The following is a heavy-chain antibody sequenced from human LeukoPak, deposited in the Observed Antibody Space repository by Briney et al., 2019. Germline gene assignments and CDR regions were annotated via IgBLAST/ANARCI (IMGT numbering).Heavy chain of an antibody. D-gene: IGHD1-26*01. J-gene: IGHJ4*02. CDR1: GGSISNYY. CDR3: ARGRSGSYHSPFDY. V-gene: IGHV4-59*13. CDR2: IYYSGST. Sequence: TSETLSLTRTVSGGSISNYYWSWIRQPPGKGLEWIGYIYYSGSTNYNPSLESRVTISVDTSKNQFSLKLDSVTAADTAVYYCARGRSGSYHSPFDYWGQGTLVTVSS.